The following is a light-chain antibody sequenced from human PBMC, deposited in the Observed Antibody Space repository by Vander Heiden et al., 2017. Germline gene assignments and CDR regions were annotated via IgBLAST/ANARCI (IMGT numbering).Light chain of an antibody. CDR3: QQYGSSLSYT. J-gene: IGKJ2*01. V-gene: IGKV3-20*01. CDR1: QSVRNNY. Sequence: EIVLTQSPGSLSLSPGETATLSCRASQSVRNNYFAWYQQKPGQAPMLLIYGSARRATGIPDRFSGSGSGTDFTLTISGLEPEDFAVYFCQQYGSSLSYTFGQGTKLEIK. CDR2: GSA.